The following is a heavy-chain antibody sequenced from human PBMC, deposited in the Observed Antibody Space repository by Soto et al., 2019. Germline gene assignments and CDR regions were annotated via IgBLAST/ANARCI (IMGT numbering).Heavy chain of an antibody. J-gene: IGHJ4*02. Sequence: SETLSLTCTVSGGSISSYYWSWIRQPLGKGLEWIGYIYYSGSTNYNPSLKSRVTISVDTSKNQFSLKLSSVTAADTAVYYCARVPAAAGVDYWGQGTLVTVSS. V-gene: IGHV4-59*01. CDR1: GGSISSYY. CDR3: ARVPAAAGVDY. CDR2: IYYSGST. D-gene: IGHD6-13*01.